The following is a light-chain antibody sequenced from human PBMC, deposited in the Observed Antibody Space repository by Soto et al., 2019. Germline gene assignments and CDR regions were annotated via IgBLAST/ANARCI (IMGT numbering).Light chain of an antibody. Sequence: EIVLTQSPATLSLSPGEIASLSCRASQSVSTYFAWYQQKRGQAPRLLIYDASNRATGIPARFSGSGSGTDFTLTIGSLEPEDFAVYSCQQRSNWPPITFGQGKRLEIK. CDR1: QSVSTY. CDR3: QQRSNWPPIT. CDR2: DAS. J-gene: IGKJ5*01. V-gene: IGKV3-11*01.